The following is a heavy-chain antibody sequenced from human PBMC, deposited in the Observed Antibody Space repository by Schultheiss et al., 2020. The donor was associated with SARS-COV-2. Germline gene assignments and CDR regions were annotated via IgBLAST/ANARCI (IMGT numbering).Heavy chain of an antibody. J-gene: IGHJ3*01. V-gene: IGHV4-39*07. CDR3: AKLFVVVTAFSRDDVFDV. CDR2: VYYSGST. Sequence: SETLSLTCTVSGGSISGYYWGWIRQPPGKGLEWIGSVYYSGSTYYNPSLKSRVTISIDTSENQFSLRLTSVSDADTAVYYCAKLFVVVTAFSRDDVFDVWGQGTMVTVSS. CDR1: GGSISGYY. D-gene: IGHD2-21*02.